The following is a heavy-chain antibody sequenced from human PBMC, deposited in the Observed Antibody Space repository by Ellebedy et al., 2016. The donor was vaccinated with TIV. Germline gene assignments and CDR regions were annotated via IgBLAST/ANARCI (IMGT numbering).Heavy chain of an antibody. D-gene: IGHD5-12*01. CDR1: GGSISSGSYY. V-gene: IGHV4-39*01. J-gene: IGHJ4*02. Sequence: MPSETLSLTCTVSGGSISSGSYYWGWIRQPPGKGLEWIGSIYYSGSTYYNPSLKSRVTISVDTSKNQFSLKLSSVTAADTAVYYCARLGVDIVATGDYWGQGTLVTVSS. CDR3: ARLGVDIVATGDY. CDR2: IYYSGST.